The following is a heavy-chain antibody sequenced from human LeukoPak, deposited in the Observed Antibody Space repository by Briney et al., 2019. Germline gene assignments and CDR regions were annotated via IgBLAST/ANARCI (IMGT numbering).Heavy chain of an antibody. CDR1: GYTFTTYD. J-gene: IGHJ3*02. Sequence: ASVKVSCKASGYTFTTYDINWVRQATGQGLEWMGWMNPNSGNTGYAQKFQGRVTMTRNTSISTAYMELSSLRSEDTAVYYCASAQQRASDAFDIWGQGTMVTVSS. V-gene: IGHV1-8*01. CDR2: MNPNSGNT. CDR3: ASAQQRASDAFDI. D-gene: IGHD6-13*01.